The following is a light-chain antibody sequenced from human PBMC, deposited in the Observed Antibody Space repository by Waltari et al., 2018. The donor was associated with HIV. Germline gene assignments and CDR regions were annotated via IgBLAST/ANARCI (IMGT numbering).Light chain of an antibody. CDR2: QDA. CDR1: DLSKKY. Sequence: SYELTQPPSVSVSPGQTSSLTCSGDDLSKKYVSWYLQRPGQSPVLVIYQDARRPSGIPERFSGSSSGNTATLTISGTQSMDEADYYCQAWDSNSAVFGGGTKLTVL. V-gene: IGLV3-1*01. CDR3: QAWDSNSAV. J-gene: IGLJ2*01.